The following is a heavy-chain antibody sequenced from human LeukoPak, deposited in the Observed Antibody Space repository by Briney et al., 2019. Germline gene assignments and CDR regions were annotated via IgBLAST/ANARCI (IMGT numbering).Heavy chain of an antibody. J-gene: IGHJ5*02. Sequence: PGGSLRLSCAASGFTFSSFYMNWVRQAPGKGLEWVSSINSRSDVQYADSVKGRFSISRDNAKNSLYLQMNSLRAEDTAMYYCAXXPPSGWADHWGQRTLVT. V-gene: IGHV3-21*01. CDR3: AXXPPSGWADH. CDR1: GFTFSSFY. CDR2: INSRSDV. D-gene: IGHD6-19*01.